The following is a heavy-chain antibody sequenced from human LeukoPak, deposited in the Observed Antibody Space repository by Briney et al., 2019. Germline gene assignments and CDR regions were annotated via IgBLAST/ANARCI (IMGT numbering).Heavy chain of an antibody. J-gene: IGHJ4*02. CDR2: INAGNGNT. CDR3: ARGSSGWYGRYYFDY. D-gene: IGHD6-19*01. CDR1: GYTSTSYA. V-gene: IGHV1-3*01. Sequence: ASVKVSCKASGYTSTSYAMHWVRQAPGQRLEWMGWINAGNGNTKYSQKFQGRVTITRDTSASTAYMELSSLRSEDTAVYYCARGSSGWYGRYYFDYWGQGTLVTVSS.